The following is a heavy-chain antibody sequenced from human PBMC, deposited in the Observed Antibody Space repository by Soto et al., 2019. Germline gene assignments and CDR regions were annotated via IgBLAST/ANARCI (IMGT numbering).Heavy chain of an antibody. Sequence: ASVKVSCKASGYTFTGYYMHWVRQAPGQGLEWMGWINPNSGGTNYAQKFQGRATMTRDTSISTAYMELSRLRSDDTAVYYCARHVVPAAIRYYYYYGMDVWGQGTTVTVSS. V-gene: IGHV1-2*02. CDR1: GYTFTGYY. D-gene: IGHD2-2*02. CDR2: INPNSGGT. CDR3: ARHVVPAAIRYYYYYGMDV. J-gene: IGHJ6*02.